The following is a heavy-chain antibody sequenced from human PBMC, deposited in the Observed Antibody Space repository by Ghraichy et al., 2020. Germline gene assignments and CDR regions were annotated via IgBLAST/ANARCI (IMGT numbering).Heavy chain of an antibody. CDR1: GFTFTDYW. CDR3: ASSAVTYYGTALDY. V-gene: IGHV3-74*01. Sequence: GSVKVSFAVSGFTFTDYWMHWIRQAPGKGLVWVSRIYTDVSTATYADSVKGRFTISRDNAKNTLYLQMNSLRADDTAVYYCASSAVTYYGTALDYWGQGNLVTVSS. CDR2: IYTDVSTA. D-gene: IGHD4-17*01. J-gene: IGHJ4*02.